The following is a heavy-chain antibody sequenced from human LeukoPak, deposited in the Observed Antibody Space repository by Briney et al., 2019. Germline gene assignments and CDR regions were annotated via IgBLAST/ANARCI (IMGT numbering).Heavy chain of an antibody. D-gene: IGHD5-12*01. Sequence: SSETLSLTCTVSGGSISSSSYYWGWIRQPPGKGLEWIGSIYYSGSTYYNPSLKSRVTISVDTSKNQFSLKLSSVTAADTAMYYCARQVHSGYDWRGHFDYWGQGTLVTVSS. J-gene: IGHJ4*02. V-gene: IGHV4-39*01. CDR1: GGSISSSSYY. CDR3: ARQVHSGYDWRGHFDY. CDR2: IYYSGST.